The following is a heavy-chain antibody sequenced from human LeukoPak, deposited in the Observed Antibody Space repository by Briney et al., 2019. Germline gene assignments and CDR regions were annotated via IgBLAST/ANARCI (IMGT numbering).Heavy chain of an antibody. CDR1: GFTFSSYA. V-gene: IGHV3-30-3*01. Sequence: PGGSLRLSCAASGFTFSSYAMHWVRQAPGKGLEWVAVISYDGSNKYYADSVKGRFTISRDNSKNTLYLQMNSLRAEDTAVYYCARDHGHPKRWLQFGGPNDALDIWGQGTMVTVSS. CDR2: ISYDGSNK. D-gene: IGHD5-24*01. J-gene: IGHJ3*02. CDR3: ARDHGHPKRWLQFGGPNDALDI.